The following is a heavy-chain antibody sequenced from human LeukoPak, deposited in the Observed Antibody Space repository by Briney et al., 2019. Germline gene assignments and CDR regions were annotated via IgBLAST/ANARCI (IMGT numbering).Heavy chain of an antibody. CDR3: ASFGDGRDY. Sequence: GSLRLSCAASGFTVSSNYMSWVRQPPGKGLEWIGEINHSGSTNYNPSLKSRVTISVDTSKNQFSLKLSSVTAADTAVYYCASFGDGRDYWGQGTLVTVSS. CDR1: GFTVSSNY. CDR2: INHSGST. V-gene: IGHV4-34*01. D-gene: IGHD1-26*01. J-gene: IGHJ4*02.